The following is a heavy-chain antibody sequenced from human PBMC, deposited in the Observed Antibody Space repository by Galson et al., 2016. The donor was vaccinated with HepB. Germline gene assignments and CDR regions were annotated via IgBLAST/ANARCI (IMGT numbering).Heavy chain of an antibody. CDR3: GKDYGGEFGEFFAFDI. D-gene: IGHD3-10*01. CDR2: ISGSGGST. Sequence: SLRLPCAASGFTFSSYALRWVRHAPGNGLQWVSAISGSGGSTYSADSENGLLTTSRDISKNTMYLQMNSLRAEDTAVYYGGKDYGGEFGEFFAFDIWGQGTMVTVSS. V-gene: IGHV3-23*01. J-gene: IGHJ3*02. CDR1: GFTFSSYA.